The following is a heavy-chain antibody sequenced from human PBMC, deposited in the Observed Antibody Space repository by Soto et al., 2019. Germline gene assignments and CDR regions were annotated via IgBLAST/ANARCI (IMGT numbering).Heavy chain of an antibody. CDR2: ISYDGSNK. CDR3: ARAPGVVAASNWFDP. Sequence: QVQLVESGGGLVQPGRSLRLSCAASGFTFSSYGMHWVRQAPGKGLEWVAVISYDGSNKYYADSVKGRFTISRDNSKNTLYLQMNSRRAEDTAVYYCARAPGVVAASNWFDPWGQGTLVTVSS. CDR1: GFTFSSYG. J-gene: IGHJ5*02. V-gene: IGHV3-30*03. D-gene: IGHD2-15*01.